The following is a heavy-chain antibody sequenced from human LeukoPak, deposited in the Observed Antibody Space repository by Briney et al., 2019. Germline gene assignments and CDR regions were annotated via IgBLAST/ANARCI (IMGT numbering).Heavy chain of an antibody. CDR2: IRYNGNNQ. CDR1: GFTFSNYG. Sequence: GGSLRLSCAASGFTFSNYGMHWVRQAPGKGLEWVAFIRYNGNNQYYADSVKGRFTISRDNSKNTLYLQMNSLKTEDTAVYYCTTDLRGYSSSWYVQYYYYYYMDVWGKGTTVTVSS. D-gene: IGHD6-13*01. CDR3: TTDLRGYSSSWYVQYYYYYYMDV. V-gene: IGHV3-30*02. J-gene: IGHJ6*03.